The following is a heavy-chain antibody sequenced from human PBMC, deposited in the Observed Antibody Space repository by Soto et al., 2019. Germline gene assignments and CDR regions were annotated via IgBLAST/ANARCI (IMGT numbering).Heavy chain of an antibody. D-gene: IGHD3-16*01. Sequence: QVQLQESGPGLVKPSQTLSLTCTVSGGSISSGGYYWSWIRQHPGKGLEWIGYIYYSESTHYNPSLKSRVTISVDTSKNPPSLKLSSVAAAATAVYYCARAWGGYFDCGGQGTLVTVSS. CDR1: GGSISSGGYY. CDR3: ARAWGGYFDC. J-gene: IGHJ4*02. CDR2: IYYSEST. V-gene: IGHV4-31*03.